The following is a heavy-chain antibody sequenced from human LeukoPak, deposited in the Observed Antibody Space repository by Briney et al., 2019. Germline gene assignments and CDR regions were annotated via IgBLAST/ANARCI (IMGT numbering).Heavy chain of an antibody. J-gene: IGHJ4*02. CDR3: ARGGIAARFAY. V-gene: IGHV3-48*03. CDR1: GFTFSSYE. D-gene: IGHD6-6*01. CDR2: ISSGSSSK. Sequence: GGSLRLSCAASGFTFSSYETNWVRQAPGKGLEWVSYISSGSSSKFYADSVKGRFTISRDNAKNSLYLQMNSLRVEDTAVYYCARGGIAARFAYWGQGTLVTVSS.